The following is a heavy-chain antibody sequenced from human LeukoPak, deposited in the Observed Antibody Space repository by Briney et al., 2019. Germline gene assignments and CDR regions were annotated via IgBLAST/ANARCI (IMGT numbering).Heavy chain of an antibody. J-gene: IGHJ4*02. CDR2: IYSSGST. Sequence: SETLSLTCTVSGGSISGYYWSWIRQPPGKGLEWIGYIYSSGSTNYNPSLKSRVTISVDTSKNQFSLKLSSVTAADTAVYYCARGRGSSWYRRQVFDYWGQGTLVTVSS. CDR3: ARGRGSSWYRRQVFDY. D-gene: IGHD6-13*01. CDR1: GGSISGYY. V-gene: IGHV4-4*09.